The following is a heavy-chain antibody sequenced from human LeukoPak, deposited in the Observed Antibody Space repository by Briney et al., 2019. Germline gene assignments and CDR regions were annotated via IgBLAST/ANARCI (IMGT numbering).Heavy chain of an antibody. CDR1: GGSLSNYY. CDR2: IYYSGST. Sequence: SETLSLTCSVSGGSLSNYYWTWIRQPPGKGLEWIGSIYYSGSTYYNPSLKSRVTISVDTSKNQFSLKLNSVTAADTAVYYCARPPISRWGEAGDYWGQGALVTVSS. V-gene: IGHV4-59*05. J-gene: IGHJ4*02. D-gene: IGHD3-16*01. CDR3: ARPPISRWGEAGDY.